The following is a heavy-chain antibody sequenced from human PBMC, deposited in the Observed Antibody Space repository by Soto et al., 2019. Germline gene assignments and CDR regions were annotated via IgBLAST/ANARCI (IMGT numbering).Heavy chain of an antibody. V-gene: IGHV3-7*03. CDR1: VFTFNNYA. CDR3: ARDKWGNDY. Sequence: GGSLRLSCAASVFTFNNYAMHWVRQAPGKGLEWLANVRQNGDEGYYVDSVKGRFTISRDNAKNSVFLQMNSLRAEDTAVYYCARDKWGNDYWGQGTLVTVSS. CDR2: VRQNGDEG. J-gene: IGHJ4*02. D-gene: IGHD1-26*01.